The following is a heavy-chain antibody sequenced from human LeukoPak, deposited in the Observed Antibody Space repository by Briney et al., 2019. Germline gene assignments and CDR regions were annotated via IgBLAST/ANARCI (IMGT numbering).Heavy chain of an antibody. CDR3: ASASAYDFWSGYYTPVYGMDV. J-gene: IGHJ6*02. CDR1: GYTFTSYD. Sequence: ASVKVSCKASGYTFTSYDINWVRQATGQGLEWMGWMNPNSGNRGYAQKFQGRVTMTKNTSISTACMELSSLRSEDTAVYYCASASAYDFWSGYYTPVYGMDVWGQGTTVTVSS. V-gene: IGHV1-8*01. CDR2: MNPNSGNR. D-gene: IGHD3-3*01.